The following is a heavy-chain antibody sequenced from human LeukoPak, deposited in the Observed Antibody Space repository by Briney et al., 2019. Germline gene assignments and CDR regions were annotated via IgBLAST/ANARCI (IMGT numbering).Heavy chain of an antibody. CDR2: IYYSGST. V-gene: IGHV4-61*08. J-gene: IGHJ4*02. CDR3: ASYDSSGDYFDY. Sequence: SETLSLTCTVSGGSISSGDYYWSWIRQPPGKGLEWIGYIYYSGSTNYNPSLKSRVTISVDTSKNQFSLKLSSVTAADTAVYYCASYDSSGDYFDYWGQGTLVTVSS. D-gene: IGHD3-22*01. CDR1: GGSISSGDYY.